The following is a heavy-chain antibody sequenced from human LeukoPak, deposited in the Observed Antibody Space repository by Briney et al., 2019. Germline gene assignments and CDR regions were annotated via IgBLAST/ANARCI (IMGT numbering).Heavy chain of an antibody. V-gene: IGHV1-2*02. J-gene: IGHJ4*02. CDR1: GFTFTDEY. CDR3: ATTRVTTTRLDY. CDR2: INPYSGAI. D-gene: IGHD5-12*01. Sequence: ASVKVSCKSSGFTFTDEYIHWVRQAPGQGLEWMGWINPYSGAINYAQKFQGRVTLTRDTSISTAYMELTSLRSDDTAVYYCATTRVTTTRLDYWGQGTLVTVSS.